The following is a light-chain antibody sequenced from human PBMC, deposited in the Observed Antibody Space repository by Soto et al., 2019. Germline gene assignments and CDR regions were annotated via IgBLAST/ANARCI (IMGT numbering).Light chain of an antibody. V-gene: IGKV3-20*01. J-gene: IGKJ5*01. CDR2: GAS. Sequence: EIVLTQSPAILSLSPGERATLSCRASQSVSSDFLAWYQQKPGQAPRLLIYGASTRATGIPDRFSGSGSETDFSLTISRLEPEDVALYYCQQYDTSPITFGQGTRLQIK. CDR3: QQYDTSPIT. CDR1: QSVSSDF.